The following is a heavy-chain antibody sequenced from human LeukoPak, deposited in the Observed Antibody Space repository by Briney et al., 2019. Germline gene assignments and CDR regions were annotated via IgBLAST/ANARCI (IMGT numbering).Heavy chain of an antibody. D-gene: IGHD3-10*01. J-gene: IGHJ4*02. CDR3: ARGLPYYYDSGSYYFDY. V-gene: IGHV4-30-4*01. CDR2: IYYSGST. CDR1: GGSISSGDYY. Sequence: PSETLSLTCTVSGGSISSGDYYWTWIRQPPGKGLEWIVDIYYSGSTYYNSSLNSRVFMSTDTSKNQFSLNLTSVTAADTAVYYCARGLPYYYDSGSYYFDYWGQGTLVTVSS.